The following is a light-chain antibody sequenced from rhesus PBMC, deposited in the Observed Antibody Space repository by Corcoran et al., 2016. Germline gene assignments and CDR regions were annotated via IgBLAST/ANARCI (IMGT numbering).Light chain of an antibody. CDR3: QQYSSRPFT. Sequence: DIQMTQSPSSLSASVGDTVTITCRASQGISSWLAWYQQKPGKAPKLLIYKASSLQSGVPSRFSGSGSGTDFNLTISSLQSEDFATYYCQQYSSRPFTFGPGTKLDIK. CDR1: QGISSW. V-gene: IGKV1-22*01. J-gene: IGKJ3*01. CDR2: KAS.